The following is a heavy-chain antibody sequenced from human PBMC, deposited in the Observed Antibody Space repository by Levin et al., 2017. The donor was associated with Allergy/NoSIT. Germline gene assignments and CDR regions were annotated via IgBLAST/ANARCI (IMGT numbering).Heavy chain of an antibody. V-gene: IGHV3-74*01. CDR2: INSDGSST. D-gene: IGHD3-16*01. CDR3: AKGGGKVFDY. J-gene: IGHJ4*02. CDR1: GFTFSSYW. Sequence: GGSLRLSCGASGFTFSSYWMHWVRQAPGRGLVWVSRINSDGSSTTYADSVKGRVTISRDNAKNTLYLQMNSPRAEDTAVYYCAKGGGKVFDYWGQGTLVTVSS.